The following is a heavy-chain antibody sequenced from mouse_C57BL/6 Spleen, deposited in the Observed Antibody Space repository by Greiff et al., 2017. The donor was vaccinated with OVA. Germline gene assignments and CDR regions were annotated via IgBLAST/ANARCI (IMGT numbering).Heavy chain of an antibody. D-gene: IGHD1-2*01. V-gene: IGHV1-80*01. J-gene: IGHJ2*01. CDR3: ARGGFTTAYYFDY. Sequence: QVQLKQSGAELVKPGASVKISCKASGYAFSSYWMNWVKQRPGKGLEWIGQIYPGDGDTNYNGKFKGKATLTADKSSSTAYMQLSSLTSEDSAVYFCARGGFTTAYYFDYWGQGTTLTVSS. CDR2: IYPGDGDT. CDR1: GYAFSSYW.